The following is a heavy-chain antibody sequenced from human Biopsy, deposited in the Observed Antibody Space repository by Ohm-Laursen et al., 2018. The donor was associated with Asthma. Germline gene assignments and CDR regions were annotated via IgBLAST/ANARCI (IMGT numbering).Heavy chain of an antibody. CDR3: VRQSGYRSGWPKLLFVYYGMDV. J-gene: IGHJ6*02. CDR1: GGSIISSSW. Sequence: SETLSLTCSVSGGSIISSSWWSWVRQTPGKGLGWIGEIYHSGPTNYNPSLKSRVTISVEKSKNEFSLRLTYVTAADTAQYYCVRQSGYRSGWPKLLFVYYGMDVWGPGTTVTVSS. D-gene: IGHD6-19*01. V-gene: IGHV4-4*02. CDR2: IYHSGPT.